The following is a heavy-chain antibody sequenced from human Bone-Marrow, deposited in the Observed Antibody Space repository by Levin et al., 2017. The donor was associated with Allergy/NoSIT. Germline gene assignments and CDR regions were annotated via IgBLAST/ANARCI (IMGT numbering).Heavy chain of an antibody. CDR2: IFYSGNT. CDR3: AREPYRNPVMDV. V-gene: IGHV4-31*03. J-gene: IGHJ6*02. CDR1: GGSISSGGNY. Sequence: SETLSLTCTVSGGSISSGGNYWSWIRQHPGKGLEWIGYIFYSGNTYYNPSLKSRLTISVDTSKNQFSLSLSSVTAADTAVYYCAREPYRNPVMDVWGQGTTVTVSS. D-gene: IGHD1-1*01.